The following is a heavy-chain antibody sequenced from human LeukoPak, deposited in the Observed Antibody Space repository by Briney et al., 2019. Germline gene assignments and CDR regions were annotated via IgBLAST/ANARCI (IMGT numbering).Heavy chain of an antibody. CDR1: GFTFDDYA. J-gene: IGHJ6*02. D-gene: IGHD6-13*01. CDR3: AKDIRAAAGPSRYYYYGMDV. CDR2: ISWNSGSI. Sequence: GGSLRLSCAASGFTFDDYAMHWVRQAPGKGLEWVSGISWNSGSIGYADSVKGRFTISRDNAKNSLYLQMNSLRAEDTALYYCAKDIRAAAGPSRYYYYGMDVWGQGTTVTVSS. V-gene: IGHV3-9*01.